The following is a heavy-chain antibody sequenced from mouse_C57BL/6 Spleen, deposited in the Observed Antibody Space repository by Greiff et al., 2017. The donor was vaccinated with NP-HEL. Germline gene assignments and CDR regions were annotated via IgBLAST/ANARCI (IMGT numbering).Heavy chain of an antibody. CDR3: AREQLRQYYFDY. J-gene: IGHJ2*01. D-gene: IGHD1-2*01. V-gene: IGHV3-6*01. CDR2: ISYDGSN. CDR1: GYSITSGYY. Sequence: VQLKESGPGLVKPSQSLSLTCSVTGYSITSGYYWNWIRQFPGNKLEWMGYISYDGSNNYNPSLKNRISITRDTSKNQFFLKLNSVTTEDTATYYCAREQLRQYYFDYWGQGTTLTVSS.